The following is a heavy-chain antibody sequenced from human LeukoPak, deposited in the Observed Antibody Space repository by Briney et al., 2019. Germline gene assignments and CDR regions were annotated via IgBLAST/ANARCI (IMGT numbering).Heavy chain of an antibody. CDR2: ISSSSSYT. Sequence: PGGSLRLSCAASGFTFSDYYMSWIPQAPGKALEWVSYISSSSSYTNYADSVKGRFTISRDNAKNSLYLQMNSLRAEDTAVYYCASHYGSGSYYDYWGQGTLVTVSS. J-gene: IGHJ4*02. D-gene: IGHD3-10*01. CDR1: GFTFSDYY. CDR3: ASHYGSGSYYDY. V-gene: IGHV3-11*06.